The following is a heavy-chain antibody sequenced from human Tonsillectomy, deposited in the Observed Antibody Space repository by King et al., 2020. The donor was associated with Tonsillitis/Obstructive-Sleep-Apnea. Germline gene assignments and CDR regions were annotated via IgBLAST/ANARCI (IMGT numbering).Heavy chain of an antibody. D-gene: IGHD2-21*01. CDR1: GGSFSGYY. CDR2: IYYSGST. Sequence: VQLQQWGAGLLKPSETLSLTCAVYGGSFSGYYWSWIRQPPGKGLEWIGYIYYSGSTYYNPSLKSRVTITVDTSKNQFSLRLSSVTAADTAVYYCASAGTNYFYLTQVVHDAFDIWGQGTMVTVSS. CDR3: ASAGTNYFYLTQVVHDAFDI. J-gene: IGHJ3*02. V-gene: IGHV4-34*01.